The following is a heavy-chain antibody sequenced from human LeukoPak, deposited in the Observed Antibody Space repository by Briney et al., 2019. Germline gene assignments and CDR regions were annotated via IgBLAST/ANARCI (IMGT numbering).Heavy chain of an antibody. CDR3: AKEWGSWPLNWFDP. J-gene: IGHJ5*02. CDR1: GFTFSTYA. D-gene: IGHD2-15*01. CDR2: VSGGGDRT. Sequence: PGGSLGLSCAASGFTFSTYAMSWVRQAPGKGLEWVSVVSGGGDRTYYADSVKGRFTISRDNSKNTLYLQMSSLRADDTAVYYCAKEWGSWPLNWFDPWGQGTLVTVSS. V-gene: IGHV3-23*01.